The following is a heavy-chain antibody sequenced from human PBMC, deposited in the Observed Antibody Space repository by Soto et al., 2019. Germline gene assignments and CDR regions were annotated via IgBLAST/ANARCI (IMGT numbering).Heavy chain of an antibody. CDR1: GGSINNYY. J-gene: IGHJ5*02. V-gene: IGHV4-4*07. CDR2: IQTSGST. D-gene: IGHD5-18*01. CDR3: ARELTSYGSVDWFDP. Sequence: SETLSLTCTVSGGSINNYYWGWIRQSAGKGLEWIGRIQTSGSTNYNPSLKSRVTMSIDTSKNQFSLKLNSVTAADTAVYYCARELTSYGSVDWFDPWGQGTLVTVSS.